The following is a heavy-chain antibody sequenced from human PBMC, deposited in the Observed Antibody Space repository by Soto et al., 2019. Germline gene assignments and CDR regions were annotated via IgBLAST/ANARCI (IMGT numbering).Heavy chain of an antibody. CDR1: GFTFSESP. Sequence: GGSLRLSCVASGFTFSESPIHWVRQASEKGLEWVGRITNRADNYATAYTASVRGRFTISRDDSKDTAYLEMNSLKTEDTAMYYCAAVPPRAASLDYWGQGTLVTVSS. CDR3: AAVPPRAASLDY. J-gene: IGHJ4*01. V-gene: IGHV3-73*01. CDR2: ITNRADNYAT. D-gene: IGHD2-2*01.